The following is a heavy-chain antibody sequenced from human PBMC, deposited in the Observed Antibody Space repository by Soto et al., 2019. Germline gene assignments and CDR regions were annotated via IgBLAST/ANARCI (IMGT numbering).Heavy chain of an antibody. CDR2: INFDGTTT. CDR1: GFTFSNYW. V-gene: IGHV3-74*01. J-gene: IGHJ4*02. Sequence: GGSLRLSCAASGFTFSNYWMHWVRQVPGKGLVWVSDINFDGTTTSYADFVEGRFTISRDNANNTLYLQMSSLRAEDTAMYYCARWRGYSSGWYPDSWGQGTLVTVSS. CDR3: ARWRGYSSGWYPDS. D-gene: IGHD6-19*01.